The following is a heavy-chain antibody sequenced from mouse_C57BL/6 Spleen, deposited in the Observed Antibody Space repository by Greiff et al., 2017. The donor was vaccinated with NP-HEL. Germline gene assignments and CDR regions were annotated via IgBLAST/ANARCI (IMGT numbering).Heavy chain of an antibody. CDR1: GFTFTDYY. D-gene: IGHD1-1*01. J-gene: IGHJ4*01. CDR3: ASPHYGGYAMDY. V-gene: IGHV7-3*01. Sequence: EVKLVESGGGLVQPGGSLSLSCAASGFTFTDYYMSWVRQPPGKALEWLGFIRNKANGYTTEYSASVKGRFTISRDNSQSILYLQMNALRAEDSATYYCASPHYGGYAMDYWGQGTSVTVSS. CDR2: IRNKANGYTT.